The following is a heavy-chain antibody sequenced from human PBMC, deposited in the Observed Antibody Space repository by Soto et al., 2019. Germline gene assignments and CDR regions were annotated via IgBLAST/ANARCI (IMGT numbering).Heavy chain of an antibody. V-gene: IGHV3-9*01. CDR1: GFTFDDYA. Sequence: GGSLRLSCAASGFTFDDYAMHWVRQAPGKGLEWVSSINWNSGSRAYADSVKGRFTISRDNAKNSLYLQMNSLRVEDTALYYCAKDVGLGDSAFDIWGQGTMVTVSS. CDR3: AKDVGLGDSAFDI. CDR2: INWNSGSR. J-gene: IGHJ3*02.